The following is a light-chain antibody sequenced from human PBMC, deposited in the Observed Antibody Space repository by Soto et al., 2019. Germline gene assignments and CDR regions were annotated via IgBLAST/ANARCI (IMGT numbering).Light chain of an antibody. CDR3: AAWDDSLRGPV. V-gene: IGLV1-47*01. CDR2: RNN. Sequence: QSVLTQPPSASGTPGQRVTISCSGSSSNSGSNYVYWYQQLPGTAPKLLIYRNNQRPSGVPDRFSGSKSGTSASLAISGRRSDDEADYYRAAWDDSLRGPVFGGGTQLTVL. CDR1: SSNSGSNY. J-gene: IGLJ7*01.